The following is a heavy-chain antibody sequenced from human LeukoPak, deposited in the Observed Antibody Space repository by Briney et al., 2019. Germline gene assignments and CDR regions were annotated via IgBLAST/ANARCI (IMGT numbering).Heavy chain of an antibody. CDR2: INHSGST. D-gene: IGHD1-26*01. CDR1: GGSFSGYY. CDR3: ARLLGRWEKGNVDY. Sequence: PSETLSLTCAVYGGSFSGYYWSWIRQPPGKGLEWIGEINHSGSTNYNPSLKSRVTISVDTSKNQFSLKLSSVTAADTAVYYCARLLGRWEKGNVDYWGQGTLVTVSS. V-gene: IGHV4-34*01. J-gene: IGHJ4*02.